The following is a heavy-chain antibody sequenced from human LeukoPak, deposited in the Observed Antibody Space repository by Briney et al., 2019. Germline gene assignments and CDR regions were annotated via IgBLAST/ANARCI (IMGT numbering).Heavy chain of an antibody. D-gene: IGHD2-2*02. CDR3: AGDICSTSCYKDY. CDR1: GFTFSSYS. V-gene: IGHV3-21*01. Sequence: PGGSLRLSCAASGFTFSSYSMNWVRQAPGKGLEWVSSISSSSSYIYYADSVKGRFTISRDNAKNSLYLQMNSLRAEGTAVYYCAGDICSTSCYKDYWGQGTLVTVSS. CDR2: ISSSSSYI. J-gene: IGHJ4*02.